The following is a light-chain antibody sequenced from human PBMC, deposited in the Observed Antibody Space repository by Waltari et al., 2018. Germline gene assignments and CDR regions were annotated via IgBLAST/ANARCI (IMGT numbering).Light chain of an antibody. Sequence: QLVLTQSPSASASLGASVKLTCTLDSGHSNNIVAWLQRRPEKGPRYLMKVNSDGSHTKGDDIPDRFSGSSAGPERYLTISSLQSGDEADYYCQTGGHGTWVFGGGTKLTVV. V-gene: IGLV4-69*01. J-gene: IGLJ3*02. CDR3: QTGGHGTWV. CDR1: SGHSNNI. CDR2: VNSDGSH.